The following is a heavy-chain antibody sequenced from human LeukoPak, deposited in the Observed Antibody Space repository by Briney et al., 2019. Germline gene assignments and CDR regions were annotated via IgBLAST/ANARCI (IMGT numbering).Heavy chain of an antibody. V-gene: IGHV1-18*01. D-gene: IGHD6-19*01. J-gene: IGHJ5*02. CDR1: GYTFTSHG. Sequence: ASVKVSCKASGYTFTSHGISWVRQAPGQGLEWMGWISAYNGDTKYAQNLQGRVTLTTYTLTTTAYLELRSLTSDDAAVYYCVRDPSNTSGWKTWFDPWGQGTLVTVSS. CDR3: VRDPSNTSGWKTWFDP. CDR2: ISAYNGDT.